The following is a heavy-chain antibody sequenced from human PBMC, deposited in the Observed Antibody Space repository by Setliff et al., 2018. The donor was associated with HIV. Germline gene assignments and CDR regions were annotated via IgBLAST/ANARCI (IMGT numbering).Heavy chain of an antibody. D-gene: IGHD2-2*01. J-gene: IGHJ4*02. V-gene: IGHV1-18*01. CDR1: GYTFSTYG. CDR3: ARGYCSSTSCYGIYYFDN. Sequence: ASVKVSCKASGYTFSTYGISWVRQAPGQGLEWMGWISAYNGNTNYAQKLQGRVTVTTDTSTSTAYMELRSLRSDDTAVYYCARGYCSSTSCYGIYYFDNWGQGTPVTVSS. CDR2: ISAYNGNT.